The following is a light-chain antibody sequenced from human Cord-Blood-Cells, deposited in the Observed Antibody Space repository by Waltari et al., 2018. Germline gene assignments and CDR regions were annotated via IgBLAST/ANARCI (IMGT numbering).Light chain of an antibody. CDR1: QDISNY. V-gene: IGKV1-33*01. J-gene: IGKJ5*01. CDR3: QQYDNLPIT. CDR2: DAS. Sequence: DIQMTQSPSSLSASVGDRVTITCQASQDISNYLNWDQQKPGKAPKLLNYDASNLETGVPSRFSGSGSATDFTFTISSLQPEDIATYYCQQYDNLPITFGQGTRLEIK.